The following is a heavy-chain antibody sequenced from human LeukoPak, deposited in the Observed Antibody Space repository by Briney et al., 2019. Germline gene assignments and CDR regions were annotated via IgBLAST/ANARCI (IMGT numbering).Heavy chain of an antibody. Sequence: GGSLRLSCAASGFSFSTYVMTWVRQAPGKGLEWVSSIHGGGSTTFYTDSVRGRFAISRDNSKNKVYLQMNGLRAEDTGIYYCVKESGAKGDYWGQGTLVTVSS. CDR3: VKESGAKGDY. J-gene: IGHJ4*02. CDR1: GFSFSTYV. CDR2: IHGGGSTT. D-gene: IGHD2-15*01. V-gene: IGHV3-23*01.